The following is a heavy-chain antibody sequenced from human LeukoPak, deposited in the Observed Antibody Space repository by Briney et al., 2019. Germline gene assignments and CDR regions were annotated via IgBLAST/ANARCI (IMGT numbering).Heavy chain of an antibody. CDR2: IYAPGSS. V-gene: IGHV4-4*07. J-gene: IGHJ4*02. Sequence: SETLSLTCTVSGDSISGYYWAWIRQPAGKGLEWIGHIYAPGSSNYSPSFKSRVTMSIDMSNNQFSLRLNSVTAADTAMYYSARDLEDFDSPANDYWGQGTHVIVSP. CDR1: GDSISGYY. CDR3: ARDLEDFDSPANDY. D-gene: IGHD2-15*01.